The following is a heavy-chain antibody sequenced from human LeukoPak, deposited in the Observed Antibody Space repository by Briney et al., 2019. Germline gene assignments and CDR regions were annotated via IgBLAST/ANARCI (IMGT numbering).Heavy chain of an antibody. D-gene: IGHD6-6*01. J-gene: IGHJ4*02. V-gene: IGHV4-59*01. CDR3: ARGSSSSDFDY. CDR2: IYYSGST. CDR1: GGSISSYY. Sequence: SETLSLTCTVSGGSISSYYWSWIRQPPGKGLEWIGYIYYSGSTNYNPSLKSRVTISVDTSKNQFSLKLSSVTAAVTAVYYCARGSSSSDFDYWGQGTLVTVSS.